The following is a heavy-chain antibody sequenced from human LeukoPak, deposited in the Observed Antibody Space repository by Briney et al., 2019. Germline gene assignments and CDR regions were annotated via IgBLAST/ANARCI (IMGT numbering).Heavy chain of an antibody. CDR3: AKDLYYYGSGSYFY. D-gene: IGHD3-10*01. V-gene: IGHV3-30*02. CDR2: IRYDGSNK. J-gene: IGHJ4*02. CDR1: GFTFSSYG. Sequence: PGGSLRLSCAASGFTFSSYGMHWVRQAPGKGLEWVAFIRYDGSNKYYADSVKGRFTISRDNSKNTLYLQMNSLRAEDTAVYYCAKDLYYYGSGSYFYWGQGTLVTVSS.